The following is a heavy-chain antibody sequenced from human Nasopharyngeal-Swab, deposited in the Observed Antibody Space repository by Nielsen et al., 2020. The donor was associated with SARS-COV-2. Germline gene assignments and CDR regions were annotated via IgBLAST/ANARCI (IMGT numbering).Heavy chain of an antibody. J-gene: IGHJ6*03. Sequence: RQAPGKGLEWIGEINHSGSTNYNPSLKSRVTISVDTSKNQFSLKLSSVTAEDTAVYYCARGVLGYCSSTSCYAGPSYYYYYMDVWGKGTTVTVSS. CDR3: ARGVLGYCSSTSCYAGPSYYYYYMDV. D-gene: IGHD2-2*01. CDR2: INHSGST. V-gene: IGHV4-34*01.